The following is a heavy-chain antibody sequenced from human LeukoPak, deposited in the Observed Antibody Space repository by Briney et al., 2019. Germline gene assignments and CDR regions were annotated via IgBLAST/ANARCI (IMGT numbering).Heavy chain of an antibody. CDR2: ISSSGSTI. V-gene: IGHV3-48*03. D-gene: IGHD3-10*01. Sequence: PGGSLRLSCAASGFTFSSYEMNWVRQAPGKGLEWVSYISSSGSTIYYADSVKGRFTISRDNAKNSLYLQMNSLRAEDTAVYYCAAYGMNAFDMWGQGTMVTVSS. J-gene: IGHJ3*02. CDR3: AAYGMNAFDM. CDR1: GFTFSSYE.